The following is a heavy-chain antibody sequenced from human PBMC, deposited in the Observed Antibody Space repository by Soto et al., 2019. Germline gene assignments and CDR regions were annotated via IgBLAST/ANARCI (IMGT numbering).Heavy chain of an antibody. CDR2: IYYSGFT. Sequence: QVQLQESGPGLVKPSQTLSLTCTVSGGSISSGDYYWSWIRQPPGKGLEWIGYIYYSGFTYSNPSLNSRLTMSVDTSKNQFALKLSSVIAADTAGYYCARSDNYVPFDHWGEGTLVTVSS. CDR3: ARSDNYVPFDH. D-gene: IGHD4-4*01. CDR1: GGSISSGDYY. J-gene: IGHJ4*02. V-gene: IGHV4-30-4*01.